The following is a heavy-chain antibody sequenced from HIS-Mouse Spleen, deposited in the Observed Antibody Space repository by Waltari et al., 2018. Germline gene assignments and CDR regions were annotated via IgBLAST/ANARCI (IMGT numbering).Heavy chain of an antibody. D-gene: IGHD6-13*01. Sequence: QLQLQESGPGLVKPSETLSLTCTVYGGSISSRSHYWSWIRQPPGKGLDWIGCIYYSGSTYYNPSLKSRVTISVDTSKNQLSLKLSSVTAADTAVYYCAREIPYSSSWYDWYFDLWGRGTLVTVSS. CDR2: IYYSGST. CDR3: AREIPYSSSWYDWYFDL. J-gene: IGHJ2*01. CDR1: GGSISSRSHY. V-gene: IGHV4-39*07.